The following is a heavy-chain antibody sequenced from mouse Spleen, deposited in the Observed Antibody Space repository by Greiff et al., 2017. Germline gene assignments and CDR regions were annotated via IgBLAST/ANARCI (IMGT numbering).Heavy chain of an antibody. CDR2: ISTYYGNT. CDR3: ARTPLITTVVGRAYAMDY. J-gene: IGHJ4*01. Sequence: QVQLQQSGPELVRPGVSVKISCKGSGYTFTDYAMHWVKQSHAKSLEWIGVISTYYGNTNYNQKFKGKATMTVDKSSSTAYMELARLTSEDSAIYYCARTPLITTVVGRAYAMDYWGQGTSVTVSS. V-gene: IGHV1-67*01. D-gene: IGHD1-1*01. CDR1: GYTFTDYA.